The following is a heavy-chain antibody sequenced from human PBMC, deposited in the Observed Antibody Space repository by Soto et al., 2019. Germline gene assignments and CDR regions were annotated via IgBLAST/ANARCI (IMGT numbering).Heavy chain of an antibody. CDR2: ISWDDDK. V-gene: IGHV2-5*02. CDR3: AHIPGDDSSGYSSWFDP. Sequence: QITLKESGPTLVKPTQTLTLTCTFSGFSLSTSGVGVGWLRQPPGKALEWLELISWDDDKRYSPSLKSRLTITKDTSKNQVVLTMTNMDPVDTATYYCAHIPGDDSSGYSSWFDPWGQGTLVTVSS. CDR1: GFSLSTSGVG. D-gene: IGHD3-22*01. J-gene: IGHJ5*02.